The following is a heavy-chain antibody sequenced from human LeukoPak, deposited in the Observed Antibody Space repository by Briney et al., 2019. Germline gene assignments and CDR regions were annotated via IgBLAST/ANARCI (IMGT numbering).Heavy chain of an antibody. D-gene: IGHD4-4*01. CDR2: IYYSGST. CDR3: ARHTDLHDAFDI. V-gene: IGHV4-39*01. CDR1: GGSISSSSYY. Sequence: PSETLSLTCTVSGGSISSSSYYWGWIRQPPGKGLEWIGSIYYSGSTYYNPSLKSRVTISVDTSKNQFSLKLSSVTAADTAVYYCARHTDLHDAFDIWGQGTMVTVSS. J-gene: IGHJ3*02.